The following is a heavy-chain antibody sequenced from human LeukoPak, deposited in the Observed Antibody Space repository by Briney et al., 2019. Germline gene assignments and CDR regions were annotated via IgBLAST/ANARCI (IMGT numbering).Heavy chain of an antibody. J-gene: IGHJ5*02. D-gene: IGHD3-22*01. CDR1: GFSFTTYA. CDR3: ARGPDYYYDSSGYVNWFDP. V-gene: IGHV3-23*01. CDR2: FSGSGGTT. Sequence: GGSLRLSCAASGFSFTTYAMSWVRQAPGKGLEWVSTFSGSGGTTYYTDSVKGRFTISRDNSKNTLYLQMNSLRAEDTAVYYCARGPDYYYDSSGYVNWFDPWGQGTLVTVSS.